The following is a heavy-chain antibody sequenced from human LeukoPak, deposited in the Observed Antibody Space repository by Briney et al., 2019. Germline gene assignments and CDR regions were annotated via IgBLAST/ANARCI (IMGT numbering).Heavy chain of an antibody. CDR2: INSDGSTT. CDR3: ARGDSSWFPHDY. J-gene: IGHJ4*02. CDR1: GFTFSSYW. V-gene: IGHV3-74*01. D-gene: IGHD6-13*01. Sequence: LSGGSLRLSCAASGFTFSSYWMHWVRQAPGRGLAWVSRINSDGSTTTYADSVKGRFTISRDNAKNTLYLQMNSLRAEDTAIYYCARGDSSWFPHDYWGQGTLVTVSS.